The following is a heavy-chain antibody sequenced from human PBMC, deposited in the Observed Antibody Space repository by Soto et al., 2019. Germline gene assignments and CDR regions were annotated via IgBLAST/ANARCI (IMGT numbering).Heavy chain of an antibody. CDR1: GFTFSSYA. J-gene: IGHJ6*02. CDR2: ISGSGGST. Sequence: GGSLRLSCAASGFTFSSYAMSWVRQAPGKGLEWVSAISGSGGSTYYADSVKGRFTISRDNSKNTLYLQMNSLRAEDTAVYYCAKPDHSLSYYYYGMDVWGQGTTVTVSS. D-gene: IGHD3-16*01. CDR3: AKPDHSLSYYYYGMDV. V-gene: IGHV3-23*01.